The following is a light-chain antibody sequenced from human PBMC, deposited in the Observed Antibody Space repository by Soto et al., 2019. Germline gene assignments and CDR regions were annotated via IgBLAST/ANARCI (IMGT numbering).Light chain of an antibody. CDR1: SSNIGAGYD. CDR2: GNS. J-gene: IGLJ1*01. Sequence: QSVLTQPPSVSGARGQRVTISCTGSSSNIGAGYDVHWYQQLPGTAPKLLIYGNSNRPSGVPDRFSGSKSGTSASLAITGLQAEDEADYYCQSYDSSLSGHVFGTGTKVTVL. V-gene: IGLV1-40*01. CDR3: QSYDSSLSGHV.